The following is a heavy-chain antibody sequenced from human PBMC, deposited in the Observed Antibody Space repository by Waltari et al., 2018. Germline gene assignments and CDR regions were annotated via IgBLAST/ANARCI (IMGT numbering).Heavy chain of an antibody. V-gene: IGHV3-53*01. J-gene: IGHJ4*02. CDR3: AITGYSGYAPFDY. CDR1: GFTVSSNY. CDR2: IYSGGTT. D-gene: IGHD5-12*01. Sequence: EVQLVESGGGLIQPGGSLRLSCAASGFTVSSNYMSWVRQAPGKGLEWVSVIYSGGTTYYAESVKGRFTISRDDSKNTLYLQMNSLRAEDTAVYYCAITGYSGYAPFDYWGQGTLVTVSS.